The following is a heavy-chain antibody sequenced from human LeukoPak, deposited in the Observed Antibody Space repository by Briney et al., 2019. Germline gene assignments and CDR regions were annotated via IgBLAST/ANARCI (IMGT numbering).Heavy chain of an antibody. CDR2: SSWNSGTI. V-gene: IGHV3-9*01. Sequence: TGGSLRLSCAASGFTFSDYAMHWVRQVPGKGLEWVGGSSWNSGTIAYGESVKGRATISRDNARNSLYLEVNSLRVEDTALYYCAKDLAVGTSPRVYAFDVWGQGSSVTVSS. J-gene: IGHJ3*01. CDR3: AKDLAVGTSPRVYAFDV. CDR1: GFTFSDYA. D-gene: IGHD1/OR15-1a*01.